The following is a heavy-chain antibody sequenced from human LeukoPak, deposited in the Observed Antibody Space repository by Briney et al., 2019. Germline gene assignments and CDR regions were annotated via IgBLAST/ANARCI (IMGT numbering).Heavy chain of an antibody. V-gene: IGHV3-48*04. CDR2: ISSGGVTI. J-gene: IGHJ4*02. Sequence: GGSLRLSCATSGFTFSNYVMNWVRQAPGKGLEWISYISSGGVTIYYADSVKGRFTISRDNAKNSLYLQMNSLRAEDTAVYYCAREVGDYYDSSGPGPLDYWGQGTLVTVSS. CDR1: GFTFSNYV. CDR3: AREVGDYYDSSGPGPLDY. D-gene: IGHD3-22*01.